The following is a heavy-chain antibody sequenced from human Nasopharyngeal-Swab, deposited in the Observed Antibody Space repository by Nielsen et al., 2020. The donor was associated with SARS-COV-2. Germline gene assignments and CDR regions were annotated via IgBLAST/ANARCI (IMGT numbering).Heavy chain of an antibody. CDR1: GGSFSGYY. CDR3: VRGYSSSWKSANWFDP. CDR2: INHSGST. V-gene: IGHV4-34*01. Sequence: SETLSLTCAVYGGSFSGYYWSWIRQPPGKGLEWIGEINHSGSTNYNPSLKSRVTISVDTSKNQFSLKLSSVTAADTAVYYCVRGYSSSWKSANWFDPWGQGTLVTVSS. D-gene: IGHD6-13*01. J-gene: IGHJ5*02.